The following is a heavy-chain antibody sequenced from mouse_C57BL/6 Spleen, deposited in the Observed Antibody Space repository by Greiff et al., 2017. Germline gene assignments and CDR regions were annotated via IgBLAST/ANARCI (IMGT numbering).Heavy chain of an antibody. D-gene: IGHD2-13*01. CDR3: ARRSCDLWYFDV. CDR2: IWSGGST. J-gene: IGHJ1*03. Sequence: VQLQQSGPGLVQPSQSLSITCTVSGFSLTSYGVHWVRQSPGKGLEWLGGIWSGGSTDYNAAFISRRSISKDNSKSKVFCKMNSLQADDTTIYYCARRSCDLWYFDVWGTGTTGTVSS. CDR1: GFSLTSYG. V-gene: IGHV2-2*01.